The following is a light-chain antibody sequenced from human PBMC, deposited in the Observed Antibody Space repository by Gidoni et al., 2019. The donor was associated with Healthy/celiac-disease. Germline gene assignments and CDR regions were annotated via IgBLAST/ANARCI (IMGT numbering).Light chain of an antibody. V-gene: IGKV1-39*01. CDR3: QQSYSTPRT. CDR2: AAS. J-gene: IGKJ1*01. Sequence: DIQMTQSPSSLSASVGDRVTITFRASQSISSYLNWYQQKPGKAPKLLIYAASSLQSGAPSRFSGSGSGTDFTLTISSLQPEDFATYYCQQSYSTPRTFXXXTKVEIK. CDR1: QSISSY.